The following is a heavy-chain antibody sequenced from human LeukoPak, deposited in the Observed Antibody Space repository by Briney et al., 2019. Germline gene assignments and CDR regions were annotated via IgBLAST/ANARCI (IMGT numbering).Heavy chain of an antibody. CDR3: ARVLADFWSGYSKGYYYYYYMDV. V-gene: IGHV4-39*01. Sequence: PSETLSLTCTVSGGSISSSSYYWGWIRQPPGKGLEWIGSTYYSGSTYYNPSLKSRVTISVDTSKNQFSLKLSSVTAADTAVYYCARVLADFWSGYSKGYYYYYYMDVWGKGTTVTVSS. CDR1: GGSISSSSYY. CDR2: TYYSGST. J-gene: IGHJ6*03. D-gene: IGHD3-3*01.